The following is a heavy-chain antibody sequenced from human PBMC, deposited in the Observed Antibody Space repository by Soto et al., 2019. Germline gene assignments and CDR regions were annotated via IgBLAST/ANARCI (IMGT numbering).Heavy chain of an antibody. CDR2: ISDDGSNK. Sequence: LRLSCAASGFTFSNYGMHWVRQAPGKGLEWVAFISDDGSNKYYADSMKGRFPMSRDNSKSTLYLQMNSLRVEDTAVYYCTKRRNVLRFLEWSSGMEVWGQGTTVTVSS. CDR3: TKRRNVLRFLEWSSGMEV. D-gene: IGHD3-3*01. V-gene: IGHV3-30*18. J-gene: IGHJ6*02. CDR1: GFTFSNYG.